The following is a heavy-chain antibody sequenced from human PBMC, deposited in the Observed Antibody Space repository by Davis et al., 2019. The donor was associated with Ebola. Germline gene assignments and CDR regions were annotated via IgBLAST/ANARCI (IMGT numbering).Heavy chain of an antibody. V-gene: IGHV4-39*01. CDR2: IDYSVST. CDR3: ARGGSSGYYEPPFYYFDY. CDR1: HRSISSSRYH. D-gene: IGHD3-22*01. J-gene: IGHJ4*02. Sequence: SDTLSLPFTVSHRSISSSRYHRGWIRQPTGKRLEWIVRIDYSVSTYYNPSLRSRVTISVDTSKNQFSLKLSSVTAADTAVYYCARGGSSGYYEPPFYYFDYWGQGTLVTVSS.